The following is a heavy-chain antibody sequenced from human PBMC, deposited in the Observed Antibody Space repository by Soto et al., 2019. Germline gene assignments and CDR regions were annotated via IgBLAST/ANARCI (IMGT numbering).Heavy chain of an antibody. J-gene: IGHJ3*02. CDR3: ARNDYSNSRLYAVDI. V-gene: IGHV4-39*01. Sequence: QLQLQESGPGLVKPSETLSLTCTVSGGSISSSSYYWGWIRQPPGKGLEWIGSIYYSGSTYYNPSLKRPVTISVDTSKNQFSLKLSSVTAADTAVYYCARNDYSNSRLYAVDIWGQGTMVTVSS. CDR2: IYYSGST. D-gene: IGHD4-4*01. CDR1: GGSISSSSYY.